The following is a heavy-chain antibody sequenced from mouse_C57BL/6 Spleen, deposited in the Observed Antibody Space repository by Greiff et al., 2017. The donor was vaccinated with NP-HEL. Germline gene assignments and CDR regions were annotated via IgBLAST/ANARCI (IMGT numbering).Heavy chain of an antibody. CDR3: ARSPDGYYEELGAMDY. J-gene: IGHJ4*01. CDR1: GFTFSDYY. CDR2: ISNGGGST. D-gene: IGHD2-3*01. V-gene: IGHV5-12*01. Sequence: DVMLVESGGGLVQPGGSLKLSCAASGFTFSDYYMYWVRQTPEKRLEWVAYISNGGGSTYYPDTVKGRFTISRDNAKNTLYLQMSRLKSEDTAMYYCARSPDGYYEELGAMDYWGQGTSVTVSS.